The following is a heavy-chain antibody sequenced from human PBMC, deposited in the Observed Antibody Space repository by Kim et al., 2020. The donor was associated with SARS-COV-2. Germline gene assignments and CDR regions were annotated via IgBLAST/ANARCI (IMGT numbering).Heavy chain of an antibody. V-gene: IGHV6-1*01. CDR2: N. J-gene: IGHJ4*02. CDR3: ARELGRGDFDY. D-gene: IGHD2-15*01. Sequence: NDYGVAVKSRITINPATSKNQFSLQLNSVTPEDTAVYYCARELGRGDFDYWGQGTLVTVSS.